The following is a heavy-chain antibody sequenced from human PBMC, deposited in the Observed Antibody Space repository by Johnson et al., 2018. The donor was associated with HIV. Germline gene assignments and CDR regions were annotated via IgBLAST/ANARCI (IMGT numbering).Heavy chain of an antibody. CDR3: ARDHDDPHYYDRRGAFDI. CDR2: LYIGGSA. CDR1: GFTVSRSY. V-gene: IGHV3-66*01. J-gene: IGHJ3*02. D-gene: IGHD3-22*01. Sequence: DVQVVESGGGLVQPGGSLRLSCVTSGFTVSRSYMNWVRQAPGKGLEWVSVLYIGGSAYYADSVKGRFTIFRSNNTLYLEMTSLRTEDTAVYYCARDHDDPHYYDRRGAFDIWGQGTMVTVSS.